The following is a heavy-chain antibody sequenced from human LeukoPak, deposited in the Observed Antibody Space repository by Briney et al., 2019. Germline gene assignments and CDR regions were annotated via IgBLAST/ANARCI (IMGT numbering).Heavy chain of an antibody. V-gene: IGHV3-11*01. CDR1: GFTFSDYY. D-gene: IGHD2-15*01. CDR3: ARDLAPLRYCSGGSCFTQTLSGNYYYGMDV. J-gene: IGHJ6*02. Sequence: PGGSLRLSCAASGFTFSDYYMSWIRQAPGKGLEWVSYISSSGSTIYYADSVKGRFTISRDNAKNSLYLQMNSLRAGDTAVYYCARDLAPLRYCSGGSCFTQTLSGNYYYGMDVWGQGTTATVSS. CDR2: ISSSGSTI.